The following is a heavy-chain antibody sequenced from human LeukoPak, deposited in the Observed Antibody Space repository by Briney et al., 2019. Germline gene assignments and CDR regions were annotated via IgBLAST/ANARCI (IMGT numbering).Heavy chain of an antibody. D-gene: IGHD5-18*01. Sequence: PSETLSLTCTVSGGSISSSDYYWGWVRQPPGKGLEWIGNIYYSGSSYSSPSLKSRVTISSDTSKNQFSVKLTSVTAAGTAVYYCVRVGYAYGPVGNWFDPWGQGVLVTVSS. CDR3: VRVGYAYGPVGNWFDP. CDR1: GGSISSSDYY. V-gene: IGHV4-39*01. CDR2: IYYSGSS. J-gene: IGHJ5*02.